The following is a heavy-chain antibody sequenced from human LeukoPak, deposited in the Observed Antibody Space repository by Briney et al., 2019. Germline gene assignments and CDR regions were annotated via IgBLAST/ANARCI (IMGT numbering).Heavy chain of an antibody. J-gene: IGHJ4*02. CDR2: ISGSGSDGST. D-gene: IGHD2-2*01. V-gene: IGHV3-23*01. CDR3: AHGSMYQLDY. CDR1: GFTFSSYG. Sequence: GGSLRLSCAASGFTFSSYGMSWVRQAPGKGLEWVSGISGSGSDGSTYYADSVKGRFTISRDNSKNTLYLQMNSLRAEDTAVYYCAHGSMYQLDYWGQGTLVTVSS.